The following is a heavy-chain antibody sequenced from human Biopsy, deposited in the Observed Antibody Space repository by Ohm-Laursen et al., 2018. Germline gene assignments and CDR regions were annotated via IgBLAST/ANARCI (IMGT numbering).Heavy chain of an antibody. Sequence: GTLSLTCTVSGDSISSYYWSWIRQPPGKGLEWIGYVYYTGSTDYNPSLQSRITISVDTSKNHFSLRLRSVTPADTAIYYCARDRGFYSDRTVPGYFDLWGRGTLVTVSS. CDR1: GDSISSYY. V-gene: IGHV4-59*01. D-gene: IGHD3-22*01. J-gene: IGHJ2*01. CDR2: VYYTGST. CDR3: ARDRGFYSDRTVPGYFDL.